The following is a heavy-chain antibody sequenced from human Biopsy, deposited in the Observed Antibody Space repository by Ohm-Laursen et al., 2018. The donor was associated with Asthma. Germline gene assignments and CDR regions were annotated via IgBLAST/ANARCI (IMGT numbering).Heavy chain of an antibody. CDR2: LSYTGTT. Sequence: SGTLSLTCPVSADSISSNNFYWGWIRQPPGKGLEWIATLSYTGTTYYNPSLKSRVTISVDTSKNQFSLKLSSVTAADTAVYYCARHSGNYYAQLNYWGQGTLVTVSS. V-gene: IGHV4-39*01. CDR3: ARHSGNYYAQLNY. J-gene: IGHJ4*02. D-gene: IGHD1-26*01. CDR1: ADSISSNNFY.